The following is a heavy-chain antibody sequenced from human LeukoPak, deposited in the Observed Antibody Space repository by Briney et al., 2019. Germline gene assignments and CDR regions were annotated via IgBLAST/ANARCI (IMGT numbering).Heavy chain of an antibody. V-gene: IGHV3-20*04. D-gene: IGHD3-10*01. J-gene: IGHJ6*02. Sequence: GGSLRLSCAASGFTFDDYGMSWVRHAPGKGLEWVSGINWNGGSTGYADSVKGRFTISRDNAKNSLYLQMNSLRAEDTAVYYCARLDASGSYSSRDFYYGMDVWGQGTTVAVSS. CDR3: ARLDASGSYSSRDFYYGMDV. CDR2: INWNGGST. CDR1: GFTFDDYG.